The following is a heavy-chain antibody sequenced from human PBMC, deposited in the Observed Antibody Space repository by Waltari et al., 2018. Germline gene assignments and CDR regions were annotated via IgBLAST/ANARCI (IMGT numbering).Heavy chain of an antibody. Sequence: QDQLVQSGAEVKKPGSSVKVSCKASGGTFSNFGIIWVRQAPGQGFEWLGRIIPILCTTAYAQKFQDRLTITADQSTSTADMVLTSLRSEDTAVYYWARVLSAVDYNDNPLPDNWGQGIFVTVSS. V-gene: IGHV1-69*11. CDR1: GGTFSNFG. CDR2: IIPILCTT. J-gene: IGHJ4*02. D-gene: IGHD4-4*01. CDR3: ARVLSAVDYNDNPLPDN.